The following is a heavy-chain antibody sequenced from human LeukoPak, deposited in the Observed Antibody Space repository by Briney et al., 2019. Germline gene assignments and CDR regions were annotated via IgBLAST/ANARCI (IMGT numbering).Heavy chain of an antibody. D-gene: IGHD6-13*01. CDR1: GGSIGTYY. J-gene: IGHJ6*02. V-gene: IGHV4-59*08. CDR3: ARHDPRYSSSLSRGALYGMDV. CDR2: VYYSGST. Sequence: SETLSLTCTVSGGSIGTYYWSWLRQPPGKTLEWIGYVYYSGSTSYNPSLRSRVNISSDTSKNQFSLELSSVTAADTAMYYCARHDPRYSSSLSRGALYGMDVWGQGTTVTVSS.